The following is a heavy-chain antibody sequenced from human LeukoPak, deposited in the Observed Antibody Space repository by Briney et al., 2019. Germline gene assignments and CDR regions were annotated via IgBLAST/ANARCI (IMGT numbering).Heavy chain of an antibody. CDR2: ISVSGGST. CDR1: GFTFSDYY. J-gene: IGHJ4*02. Sequence: GGSLRLSCAASGFTFSDYYMSWIRQAPGKGLEWVSAISVSGGSTYYADSVKGRFTISRDNSKNTLYLQMNSLRAEDTAVYYCAKDVRSPLPPGIDSWGQGTLVAVSS. V-gene: IGHV3-23*01. D-gene: IGHD3-16*02. CDR3: AKDVRSPLPPGIDS.